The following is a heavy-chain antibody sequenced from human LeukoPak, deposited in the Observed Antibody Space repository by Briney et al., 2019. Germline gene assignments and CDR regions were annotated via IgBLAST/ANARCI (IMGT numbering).Heavy chain of an antibody. D-gene: IGHD3-10*01. CDR2: IYYSGST. J-gene: IGHJ4*02. CDR3: ARVGYYGSGSYDY. V-gene: IGHV4-30-4*01. Sequence: SETLSLTCTVSGGSVSSGSYYWSWIRQPPGKGLEWIGYIYYSGSTYYNPSLKSRVTISVDTSKNQFSLKLSSVTAADTAVYYCARVGYYGSGSYDYWGQGTLVTVSS. CDR1: GGSVSSGSYY.